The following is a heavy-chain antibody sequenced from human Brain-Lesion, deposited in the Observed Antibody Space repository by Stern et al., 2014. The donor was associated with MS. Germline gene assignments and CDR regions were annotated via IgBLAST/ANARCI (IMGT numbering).Heavy chain of an antibody. V-gene: IGHV4-30-2*01. Sequence: QVQLQESGSGLVQPSQTLSLTCSVSGYSITSAAFSWTWFRQAPGKGLQWIGYMYYGVSPLYNPSRRRRVNTSVETFQNSFSLRLNPVTAADTAVYYCARGRSRVHPPLDPWGQGTLVTVSS. CDR3: ARGRSRVHPPLDP. J-gene: IGHJ5*02. D-gene: IGHD2-2*01. CDR2: MYYGVSP. CDR1: GYSITSAAFS.